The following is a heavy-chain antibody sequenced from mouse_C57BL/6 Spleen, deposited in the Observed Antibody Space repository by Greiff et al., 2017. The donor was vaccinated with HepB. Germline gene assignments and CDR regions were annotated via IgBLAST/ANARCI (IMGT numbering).Heavy chain of an antibody. CDR2: IYPGSGST. J-gene: IGHJ1*03. CDR1: GYTFTSYW. V-gene: IGHV1-55*01. D-gene: IGHD1-1*01. CDR3: ARYGVGYWYFDV. Sequence: VQLQQPGAELVKPGASVKMSCKASGYTFTSYWITWVKQRPGQGLEWIGDIYPGSGSTNYNEKFKSKATLTVDTSSSTAYMQLSSLTSEDSAVYYCARYGVGYWYFDVWGTGTTVTVSS.